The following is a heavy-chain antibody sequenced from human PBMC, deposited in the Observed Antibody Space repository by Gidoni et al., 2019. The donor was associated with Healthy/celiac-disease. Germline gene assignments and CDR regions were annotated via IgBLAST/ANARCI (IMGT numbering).Heavy chain of an antibody. D-gene: IGHD6-13*01. V-gene: IGHV1-69*01. J-gene: IGHJ4*02. Sequence: IPIFGTANYAQKFQGRVTITADESTSTAYMELSSLRSEDTAVYYCARPGIAAAGNLYYFDYWGQGTLVTVSS. CDR3: ARPGIAAAGNLYYFDY. CDR2: IPIFGTA.